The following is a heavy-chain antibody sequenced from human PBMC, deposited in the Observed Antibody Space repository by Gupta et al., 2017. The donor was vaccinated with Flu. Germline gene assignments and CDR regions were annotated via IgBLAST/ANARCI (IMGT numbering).Heavy chain of an antibody. Sequence: QVQLVQHGAEGKKPGASVKVACRASGYTSTGYYIHRVRPATGQGLEWMGWNNPNSGGTNYAQKCQGRVTMTRDTSISTAYMELSRLRSDDTAVYYCARDRSGEFDYWGQGTLVTVSS. J-gene: IGHJ4*02. CDR2: NNPNSGGT. V-gene: IGHV1-2*02. CDR1: GYTSTGYY. D-gene: IGHD3-3*01. CDR3: ARDRSGEFDY.